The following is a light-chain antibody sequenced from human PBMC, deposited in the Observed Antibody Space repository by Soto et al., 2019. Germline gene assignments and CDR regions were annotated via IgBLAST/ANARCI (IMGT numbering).Light chain of an antibody. V-gene: IGLV2-18*02. J-gene: IGLJ1*01. CDR3: SSYTSSRTYV. CDR1: SSDVGNYDR. Sequence: QSVLNQPPSVSGSLGQSVPISCTGTSSDVGNYDRVSWYQQPPGTAPKLMIYEVSKRPSGVPDRFSGSKSGNTASLTISGLQAEDEADYYCSSYTSSRTYVFGTGTKVTVL. CDR2: EVS.